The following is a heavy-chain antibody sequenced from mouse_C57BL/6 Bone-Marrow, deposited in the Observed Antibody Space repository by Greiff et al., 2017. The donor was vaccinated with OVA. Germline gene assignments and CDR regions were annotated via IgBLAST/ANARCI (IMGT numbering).Heavy chain of an antibody. J-gene: IGHJ1*03. V-gene: IGHV5-16*01. D-gene: IGHD4-1*01. CDR2: INYDGSST. CDR3: ARGETGMGYFDV. Sequence: DVMLVESEGGLVQPGSSMKLSCTASGFTFSDYYMAWVRQVPEKGLEWVANINYDGSSTYYLDSLKSRFIISRDNAKNILYLQMSSLKSEDTATYYCARGETGMGYFDVWGTGTTVTVSS. CDR1: GFTFSDYY.